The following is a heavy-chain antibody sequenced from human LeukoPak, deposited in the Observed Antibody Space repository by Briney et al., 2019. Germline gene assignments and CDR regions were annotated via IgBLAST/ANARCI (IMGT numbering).Heavy chain of an antibody. CDR2: IYYSGST. CDR1: GGSISSYY. CDR3: VRTTTKFDY. Sequence: SETLSLTCTVSGGSISSYYWSWIRQPPGKGLEWIGYIYYSGSTNYNPSLKSRVTISVDTSKNQFSLKLSSVTAADTAVYYCVRTTTKFDYWGQGTLVTVSS. J-gene: IGHJ4*02. D-gene: IGHD4-11*01. V-gene: IGHV4-59*08.